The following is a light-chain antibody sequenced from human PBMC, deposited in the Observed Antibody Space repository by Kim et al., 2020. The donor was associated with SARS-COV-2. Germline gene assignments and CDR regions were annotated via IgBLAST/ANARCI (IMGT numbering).Light chain of an antibody. V-gene: IGKV1-27*01. J-gene: IGKJ1*01. Sequence: ESVRDRVTIPCRETQSVSNYLVCYQHKPGRVPQSLICGACTGQAGVPARFSGGGSGTDFTLIISSLQPEDIATYCCHMYNNAPRTFGQGTKV. CDR1: QSVSNY. CDR2: GAC. CDR3: HMYNNAPRT.